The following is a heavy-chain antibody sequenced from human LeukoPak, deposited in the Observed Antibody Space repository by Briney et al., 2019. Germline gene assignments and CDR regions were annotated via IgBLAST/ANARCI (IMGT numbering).Heavy chain of an antibody. D-gene: IGHD5-12*01. Sequence: RASVKVSCKPSGYTFTSHGISWVRQAPGQGLEWVGWIAAYQGKIAYAQKFQGRVTMTTDTTTNTAYMELRSLRSDDTAVYYCARPGSDYDQVDFDYWGQGTLVTVSS. J-gene: IGHJ4*02. V-gene: IGHV1-18*01. CDR1: GYTFTSHG. CDR3: ARPGSDYDQVDFDY. CDR2: IAAYQGKI.